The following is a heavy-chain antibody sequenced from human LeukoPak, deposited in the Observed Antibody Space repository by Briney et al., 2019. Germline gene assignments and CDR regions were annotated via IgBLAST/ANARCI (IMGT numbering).Heavy chain of an antibody. Sequence: SSETLSLTCTVSGDPISSHSDYKWTWIRQPPGKGLEWIGYVYHNGNINYNPFLGSRLTISVDTSKNQFSLRLTSVTAADTAVYFCAREYSAFDHWDHGTLVTVSS. CDR2: VYHNGNI. CDR3: AREYSAFDH. V-gene: IGHV4-61*08. D-gene: IGHD4-11*01. CDR1: GDPISSHSDY. J-gene: IGHJ4*01.